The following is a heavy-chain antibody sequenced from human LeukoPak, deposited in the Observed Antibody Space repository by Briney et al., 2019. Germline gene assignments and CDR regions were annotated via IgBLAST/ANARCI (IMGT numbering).Heavy chain of an antibody. V-gene: IGHV4-31*03. CDR3: ARAPESGNGSFGP. D-gene: IGHD3-3*01. CDR1: GGSINSDGYY. CDR2: IYHSGTT. J-gene: IGHJ5*02. Sequence: SETLSLTCIVSGGSINSDGYYWSWLRQHPGKGLEWIGYIYHSGTTYDNPSLRSRVSISIDTSKGQFSLKLNSMTAADTAVYYCARAPESGNGSFGPWDQGTLVTVSS.